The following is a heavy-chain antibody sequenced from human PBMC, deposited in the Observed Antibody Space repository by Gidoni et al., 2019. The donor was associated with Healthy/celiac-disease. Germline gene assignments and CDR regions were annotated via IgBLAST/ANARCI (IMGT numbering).Heavy chain of an antibody. CDR3: AREEVRGVKYYYYYGMDV. J-gene: IGHJ6*02. Sequence: QVQPVQSGAEVKKPGSSVKVSCKASGGTFSSYAISWVRQAPGQGLEWMGGIIPIFGTANYAQKFQGRVTITADESTSTAYMELSSLRSEDTAVYYCAREEVRGVKYYYYYGMDVWGQGTTVTVSS. V-gene: IGHV1-69*01. CDR2: IIPIFGTA. D-gene: IGHD3-10*01. CDR1: GGTFSSYA.